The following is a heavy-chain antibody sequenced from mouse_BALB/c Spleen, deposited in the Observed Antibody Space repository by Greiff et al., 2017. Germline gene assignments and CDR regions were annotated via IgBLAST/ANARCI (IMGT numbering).Heavy chain of an antibody. D-gene: IGHD2-3*01. CDR1: GDSITSGY. Sequence: EVKLQESGPSLVKPSQTLSLTCSVTGDSITSGYWNWVRKFPGNKLEYMGYISYSGSTYYNPSLKSRISITRDKSKNQYYLQLNSVTTEDTATYYCASPYDGYSWFAYWGQGTLVTVSA. CDR3: ASPYDGYSWFAY. CDR2: ISYSGST. V-gene: IGHV3-8*02. J-gene: IGHJ3*01.